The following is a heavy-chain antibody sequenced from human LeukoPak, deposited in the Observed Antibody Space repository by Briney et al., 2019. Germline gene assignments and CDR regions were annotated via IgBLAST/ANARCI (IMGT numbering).Heavy chain of an antibody. CDR1: GGTFTSYA. J-gene: IGHJ5*02. V-gene: IGHV1-69*15. CDR3: ARKLRLGGNWFDP. D-gene: IGHD1-26*01. CDR2: IIPISGTT. Sequence: SVKVSCKTSGGTFTSYAITWVRQAPGQGLEWMGKIIPISGTTNYAQKFQGRVTFTADESTSTAYMELSSLRSEDTALYYCARKLRLGGNWFDPWGQGTLVTVSA.